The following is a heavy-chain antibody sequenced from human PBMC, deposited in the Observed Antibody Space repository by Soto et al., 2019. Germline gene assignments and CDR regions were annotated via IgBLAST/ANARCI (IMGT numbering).Heavy chain of an antibody. CDR3: TKASQGANFYFDR. CDR1: GFTFTTAF. Sequence: GGSLRLSCAASGFTFTTAFMSWVRQVPGKGLEWVGHLKSKTDGGTTEYAAPVRGRFTISADESKNTVYLQMNSLKTEDAAIYFCTKASQGANFYFDRWGRGTLVTVSS. CDR2: LKSKTDGGTT. J-gene: IGHJ2*01. V-gene: IGHV3-15*01. D-gene: IGHD7-27*01.